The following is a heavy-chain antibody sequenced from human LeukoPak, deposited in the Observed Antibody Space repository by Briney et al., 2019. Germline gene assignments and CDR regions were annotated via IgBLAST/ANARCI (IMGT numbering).Heavy chain of an antibody. Sequence: GSLRLSCAASGFTFSDYWMHWVRQAPGKGLEWVAVISYDGSNKYYADSVKGRFTISRDNSKNTLYLQMNSLRAEDTAVYYCARDFGITIFGVVISEYYFDYWGQGTLVTVSS. CDR3: ARDFGITIFGVVISEYYFDY. J-gene: IGHJ4*02. CDR1: GFTFSDYW. V-gene: IGHV3-30-3*01. CDR2: ISYDGSNK. D-gene: IGHD3-3*01.